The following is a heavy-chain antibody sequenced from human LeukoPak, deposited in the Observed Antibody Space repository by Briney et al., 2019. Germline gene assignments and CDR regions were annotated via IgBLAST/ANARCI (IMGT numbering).Heavy chain of an antibody. CDR2: INWNGGST. CDR1: GFTFGDYG. D-gene: IGHD3-10*01. CDR3: ARGGWFGELLFDY. J-gene: IGHJ4*02. Sequence: RPGGSLRLSCAASGFTFGDYGMSWVRQPPGKGLEWVSGINWNGGSTGYADSVKGRFTISRDNAKNSLYLQMNGLRAEDTALYYCARGGWFGELLFDYWGQGTLVTVSS. V-gene: IGHV3-20*04.